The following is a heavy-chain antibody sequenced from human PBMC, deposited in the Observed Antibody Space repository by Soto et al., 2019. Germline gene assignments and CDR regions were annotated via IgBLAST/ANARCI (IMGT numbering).Heavy chain of an antibody. CDR3: VRGRAPRTNFFWSVYPTFDX. D-gene: IGHD3-3*01. CDR2: IYPGDSDT. J-gene: IGHJ4*02. CDR1: GYSFTSYW. V-gene: IGHV5-51*01. Sequence: GEALKISWKGSGYSFTSYWIGWVRQMPGKGLEWMVIIYPGDSDTRYSPSFQGKVTISADKSISTAYLQWSSLKASDTAMYYCVRGRAPRTNFFWSVYPTFDXWGQGTLVTVSX.